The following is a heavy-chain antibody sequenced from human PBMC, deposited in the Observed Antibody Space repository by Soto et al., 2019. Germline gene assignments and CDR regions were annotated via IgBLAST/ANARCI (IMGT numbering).Heavy chain of an antibody. D-gene: IGHD3-22*01. J-gene: IGHJ4*02. Sequence: QVQLVQSGAEVKKPGSSVKVSCKASGGTFSSYAISWVRQAPGQGLEWMGGIIPIFGTANYAQKFQGRVTSTADESTSTAYMELSSLRSEDTAVYYCARVVNYYDSSGYYPSHWGQGTLVTVSS. CDR2: IIPIFGTA. CDR3: ARVVNYYDSSGYYPSH. CDR1: GGTFSSYA. V-gene: IGHV1-69*01.